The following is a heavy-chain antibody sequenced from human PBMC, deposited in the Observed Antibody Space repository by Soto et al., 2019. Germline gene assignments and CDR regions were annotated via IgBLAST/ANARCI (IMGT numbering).Heavy chain of an antibody. J-gene: IGHJ3*02. CDR1: GFTFSSYG. D-gene: IGHD3-22*01. Sequence: GGYPGLSSAASGFTFSSYGLHWVRQAPGKGLEWVAVIGYDGSNKYYAASVKGRFTISRANSKNTLHPTTHSLRAEDTAVYYCARDSERIYDDSSGYSGMDPLDIWGQGTMVTVSS. CDR3: ARDSERIYDDSSGYSGMDPLDI. CDR2: IGYDGSNK. V-gene: IGHV3-33*01.